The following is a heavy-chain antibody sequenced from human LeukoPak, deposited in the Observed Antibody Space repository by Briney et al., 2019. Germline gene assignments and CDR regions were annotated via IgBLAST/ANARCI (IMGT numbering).Heavy chain of an antibody. CDR1: GGSISSYY. CDR3: ARHMFLTGAQRAFEY. D-gene: IGHD3-9*01. Sequence: PSETLSLTCTVSGGSISSYYWSWIRQPPGKGLEWIGYIYYSGSTNYNPSLKSRVTISVDTSKNQFSLKLSSVTAADTAVYYCARHMFLTGAQRAFEYWGQGTLVTVSS. J-gene: IGHJ4*02. V-gene: IGHV4-59*01. CDR2: IYYSGST.